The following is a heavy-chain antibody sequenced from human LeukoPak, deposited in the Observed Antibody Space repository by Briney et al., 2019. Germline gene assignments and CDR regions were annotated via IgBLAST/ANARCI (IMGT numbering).Heavy chain of an antibody. CDR1: GGTFSSHA. J-gene: IGHJ6*03. Sequence: SVKVSCKASGGTFSSHAISWVRQAPGQGLEWMGGIIPIFGTANYAQKFQGRVTITADKSTSTAYMELSSLRSEDTAVYYCARGEITMVRGVTNYYYYYYMDVWGKGTTVTVSS. CDR2: IIPIFGTA. CDR3: ARGEITMVRGVTNYYYYYYMDV. V-gene: IGHV1-69*06. D-gene: IGHD3-10*01.